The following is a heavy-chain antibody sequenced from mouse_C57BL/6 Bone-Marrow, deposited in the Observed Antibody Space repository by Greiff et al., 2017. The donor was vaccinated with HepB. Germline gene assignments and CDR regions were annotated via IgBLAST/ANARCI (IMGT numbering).Heavy chain of an antibody. CDR2: IDPETGGT. J-gene: IGHJ2*01. CDR1: GYTFTDYE. CDR3: TRDYDWYYFDY. D-gene: IGHD2-4*01. Sequence: QVQLQQSGAELVRPGASVTLSCKASGYTFTDYEMHWVKQTPVHGLEWIGAIDPETGGTAYNQKFKGKAILTADKSSSTAYMELRSLTSEDSAVYYCTRDYDWYYFDYWGQGTTLTVSS. V-gene: IGHV1-15*01.